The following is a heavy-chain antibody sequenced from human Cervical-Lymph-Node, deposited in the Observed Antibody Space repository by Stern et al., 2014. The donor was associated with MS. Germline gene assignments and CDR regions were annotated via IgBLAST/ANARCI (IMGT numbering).Heavy chain of an antibody. CDR2: IYYSGNT. D-gene: IGHD5-24*01. CDR1: GDSINSAGYY. CDR3: ARGFRWKGHLDF. Sequence: QVQLQESGPGLVKTSQTLSLTCSVSGDSINSAGYYWNWIRQHPGKGLEWIGYIYYSGNTYFNPSLKGRVSISLDTSKNQFSLKVTSVSAADTAVYYCARGFRWKGHLDFWGQGTQVTVSS. J-gene: IGHJ4*02. V-gene: IGHV4-31*03.